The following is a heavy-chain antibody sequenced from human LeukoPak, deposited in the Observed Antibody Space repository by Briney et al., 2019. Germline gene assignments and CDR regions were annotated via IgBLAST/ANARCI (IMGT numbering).Heavy chain of an antibody. CDR2: ISGSDDST. D-gene: IGHD3-10*01. Sequence: GGSLRLSCAASGLTFSSYAMSWVRQAPGKGLEWVSAISGSDDSTYYADSVKGRFTISRDNSKNTLYLQMNSLRAEDTALYYCAKVWHTMVRIGYFDYWGQGTLVTVSS. J-gene: IGHJ4*02. CDR1: GLTFSSYA. CDR3: AKVWHTMVRIGYFDY. V-gene: IGHV3-23*01.